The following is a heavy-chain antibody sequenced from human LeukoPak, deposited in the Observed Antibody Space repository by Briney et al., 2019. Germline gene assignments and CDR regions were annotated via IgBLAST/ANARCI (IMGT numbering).Heavy chain of an antibody. J-gene: IGHJ3*02. D-gene: IGHD3-22*01. CDR2: INHSGST. V-gene: IGHV4-34*01. CDR3: ARGHLIDNAFDI. CDR1: GVSFSGYY. Sequence: SETLSLTCAVYGVSFSGYYWSWIRQPPGKGLEWIGEINHSGSTNYNPSLKSRVTISVDTSKNQSSLKLSSVTAADTAVYYCARGHLIDNAFDIWGQGTMVTVSS.